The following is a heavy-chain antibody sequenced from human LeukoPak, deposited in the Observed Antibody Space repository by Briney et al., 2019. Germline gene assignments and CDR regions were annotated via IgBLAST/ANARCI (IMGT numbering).Heavy chain of an antibody. D-gene: IGHD5-18*01. Sequence: GGSVTLSCALSGFIFRFYAMRWVRQPPGKGLGWVSYITYNSGTIFCADSVEGRFTITRDNAKDSQYLKMSSLRDEDTAVCYCARDSEYSYADDYWGEGGIVSVCS. V-gene: IGHV3-48*02. CDR3: ARDSEYSYADDY. CDR1: GFIFRFYA. J-gene: IGHJ4*02. CDR2: ITYNSGTI.